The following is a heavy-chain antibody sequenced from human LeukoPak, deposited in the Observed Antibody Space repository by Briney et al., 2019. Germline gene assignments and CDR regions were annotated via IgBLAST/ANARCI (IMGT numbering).Heavy chain of an antibody. V-gene: IGHV3-23*01. CDR2: ISGSGGST. J-gene: IGHJ4*02. D-gene: IGHD3-3*01. CDR3: AKVNDYDFWNGRVSFDY. Sequence: GGSLRLSCAASGFTFSSYAMRWVRQAPGKVLEWVSVISGSGGSTYYADSVKGRFTISRDNSKNTRYLQMNSLRAEDTAVYYCAKVNDYDFWNGRVSFDYWGQGTLVTVSS. CDR1: GFTFSSYA.